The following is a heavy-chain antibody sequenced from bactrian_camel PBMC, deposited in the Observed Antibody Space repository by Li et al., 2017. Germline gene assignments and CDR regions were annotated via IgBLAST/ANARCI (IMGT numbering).Heavy chain of an antibody. D-gene: IGHD2*01. J-gene: IGHJ4*01. CDR3: AAASSSSFAYCSAWRYAYAY. CDR2: ITSDGTI. V-gene: IGHV3S53*01. CDR1: GYMFAKNT. Sequence: HVQLVESGGGSVQAGGSARLSCVASGYMFAKNTVAWFRQVPGKEEREGIATITSDGTITYAESVKGRFTISKDKILYLQMNSLKPEDTAMYYCAAASSSSFAYCSAWRYAYAYWGQGTQVTVS.